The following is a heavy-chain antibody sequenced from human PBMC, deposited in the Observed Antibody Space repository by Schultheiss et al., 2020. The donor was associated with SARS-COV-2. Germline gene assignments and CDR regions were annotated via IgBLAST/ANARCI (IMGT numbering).Heavy chain of an antibody. Sequence: ASVKVSCKASGYTFTGYYMHWVRQAPGQGLEWMGWINPNSGGTNYAQKFQGRVTMTRDTSISTAYMELSRLRSDDTAVYYCARFETGDYYGMDVWGQGTTVTVSS. V-gene: IGHV1-2*02. D-gene: IGHD3-9*01. J-gene: IGHJ6*02. CDR1: GYTFTGYY. CDR3: ARFETGDYYGMDV. CDR2: INPNSGGT.